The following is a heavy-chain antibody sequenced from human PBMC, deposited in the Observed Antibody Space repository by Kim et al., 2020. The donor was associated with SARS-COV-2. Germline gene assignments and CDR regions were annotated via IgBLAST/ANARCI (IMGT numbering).Heavy chain of an antibody. CDR1: GYTFTSYY. V-gene: IGHV1-46*01. CDR3: ARGGDRCSSTSCYPYYYYYGMDV. Sequence: ASVKVSCKASGYTFTSYYMHWVRQAPGQGLEWMGIINPSGGSTSYAQKFQGRVTMTRDTSTSTVYMELSSLRSEDTAVYYCARGGDRCSSTSCYPYYYYYGMDVWGQGTTVTVSS. CDR2: INPSGGST. D-gene: IGHD2-2*01. J-gene: IGHJ6*02.